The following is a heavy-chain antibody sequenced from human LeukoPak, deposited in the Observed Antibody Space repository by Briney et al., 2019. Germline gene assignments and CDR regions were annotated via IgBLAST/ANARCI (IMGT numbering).Heavy chain of an antibody. V-gene: IGHV4-39*07. CDR3: ARDRVGNWNRYFDY. CDR1: GGSISSSSYY. J-gene: IGHJ4*02. Sequence: SETLSLTCTVSGGSISSSSYYWGWIRQPPGKGLEWIGSIYYGGSTYYNPSLKSRVTISVDTSKNQFSLKLSSVTAADTAVYYCARDRVGNWNRYFDYWGQGTLVTVSS. D-gene: IGHD1-20*01. CDR2: IYYGGST.